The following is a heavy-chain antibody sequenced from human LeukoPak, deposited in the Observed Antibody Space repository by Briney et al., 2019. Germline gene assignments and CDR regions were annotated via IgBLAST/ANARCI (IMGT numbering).Heavy chain of an antibody. D-gene: IGHD6-13*01. CDR2: INHSGST. J-gene: IGHJ6*03. Sequence: SETLSPTCAVYGGSFSGYYWSWIRQPPGKGLEWIGEINHSGSTNYNPSLKSRVTISVDTSKNQFSLKLSSVTAADTAVYYCARRGFSSSWYPYYYYYMDVWGKGTTVTISS. CDR1: GGSFSGYY. CDR3: ARRGFSSSWYPYYYYYMDV. V-gene: IGHV4-34*01.